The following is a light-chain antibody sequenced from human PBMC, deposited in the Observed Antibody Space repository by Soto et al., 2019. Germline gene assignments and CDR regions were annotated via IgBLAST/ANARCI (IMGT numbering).Light chain of an antibody. CDR2: GAS. V-gene: IGKV3-15*01. CDR3: QHRMNWPWT. CDR1: QSVNSN. J-gene: IGKJ1*01. Sequence: EIVMTPSPATLSGSPGERATLSCRASQSVNSNLAWYQQKPGQAPRLLIYGASSRATGIPARFSGSGSGTEFTLTITSLQSEDFAVYYCQHRMNWPWTFGQGTKVDIK.